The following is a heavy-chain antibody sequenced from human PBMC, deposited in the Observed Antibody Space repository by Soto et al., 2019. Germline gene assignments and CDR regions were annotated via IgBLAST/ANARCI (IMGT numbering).Heavy chain of an antibody. CDR2: IVPIYRTA. Sequence: AASVTVSCKASGGTFSSYRFNWVRQARGQGLEWLGGIVPIYRTADYAQKFQGRVTITADESTRTVYMELSSLKSQDTALYYCARDSGAKLSSSWGQGTLVTVSS. CDR1: GGTFSSYR. J-gene: IGHJ4*02. CDR3: ARDSGAKLSSS. V-gene: IGHV1-69*01. D-gene: IGHD6-13*01.